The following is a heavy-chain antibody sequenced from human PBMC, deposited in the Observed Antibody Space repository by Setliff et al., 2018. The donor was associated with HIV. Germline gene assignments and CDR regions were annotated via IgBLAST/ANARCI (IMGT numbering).Heavy chain of an antibody. D-gene: IGHD2-21*02. J-gene: IGHJ6*02. V-gene: IGHV4-38-2*02. Sequence: SETLSLTCTVSGYSISSGYYWGWIRQPPGKGLEWIGSIYHSGSTYYNPSLKSRVTISVDTSKHQFSLKLSSVTAADTAVYYCARAMRGVVVTNMYYYYGMDVWGQGTTVTVSS. CDR3: ARAMRGVVVTNMYYYYGMDV. CDR2: IYHSGST. CDR1: GYSISSGYY.